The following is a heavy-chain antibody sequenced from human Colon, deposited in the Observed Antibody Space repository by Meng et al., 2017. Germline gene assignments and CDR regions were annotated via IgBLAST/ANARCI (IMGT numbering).Heavy chain of an antibody. CDR1: GFTFSSYW. Sequence: VQVVGAGGGLVQPGGSLRLSGAASGFTFSSYWMDWVRQGPGKGLVWVSRINSDGSSTSYADSVKGRFTISRDNAKNTLYLQMNSLRAEDTAVYYCARDTYSSGWQVDYWGQGTLVTVSS. D-gene: IGHD6-19*01. J-gene: IGHJ4*02. V-gene: IGHV3-74*01. CDR3: ARDTYSSGWQVDY. CDR2: INSDGSST.